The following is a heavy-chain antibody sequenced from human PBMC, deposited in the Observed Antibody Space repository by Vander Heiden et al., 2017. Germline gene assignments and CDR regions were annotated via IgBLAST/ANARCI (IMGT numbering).Heavy chain of an antibody. J-gene: IGHJ6*02. CDR3: ARDLPDMVTFCGCGMDV. CDR1: GFTLSSYG. CDR2: IWYDGSNK. D-gene: IGHD5-18*01. V-gene: IGHV3-33*01. Sequence: QVQPLQSRGGSVHPGRGVRLPCSASGFTLSSYGMHWVRHAPGKGLGWVGVIWYDGSNKYYADSVKGRLTISRENSKNKLYLQMHSLGAEDTTVFYCARDLPDMVTFCGCGMDVWGQGTTVTVSS.